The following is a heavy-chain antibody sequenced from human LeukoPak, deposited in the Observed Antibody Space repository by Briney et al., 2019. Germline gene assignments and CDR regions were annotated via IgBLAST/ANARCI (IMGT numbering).Heavy chain of an antibody. D-gene: IGHD2-2*01. V-gene: IGHV5-51*01. CDR3: ARLSCSSTSCYWFMDV. J-gene: IGHJ6*03. CDR2: IYPGDSDT. Sequence: GESLKISCKGSGYSFTSYWIGWVRQMPGKGLEWMGIIYPGDSDTRYSPSFQGQVTISADKSISTAYLQWSSLKASDTAMYYCARLSCSSTSCYWFMDVWGKGTTVTVSS. CDR1: GYSFTSYW.